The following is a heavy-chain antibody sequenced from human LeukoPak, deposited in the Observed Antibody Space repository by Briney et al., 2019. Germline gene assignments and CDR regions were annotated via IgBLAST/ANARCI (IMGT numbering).Heavy chain of an antibody. V-gene: IGHV1-69*13. D-gene: IGHD6-13*01. Sequence: GASVKVSCKASGGTFSSYAISWVRQAPGQGLEWMGGIIPVFSTAKYAQKFQGGVTITADESTSTAYMELGSLRSEDTAVYYCARAGIASSQRWFDPWGQGTLVTVSS. J-gene: IGHJ5*02. CDR2: IIPVFSTA. CDR3: ARAGIASSQRWFDP. CDR1: GGTFSSYA.